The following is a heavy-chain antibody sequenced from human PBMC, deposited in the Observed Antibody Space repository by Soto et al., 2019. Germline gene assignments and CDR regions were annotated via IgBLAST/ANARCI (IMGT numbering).Heavy chain of an antibody. CDR2: IDPRSGGT. Sequence: GASVKVSCKGSGYPFTTYYIHWVRQAPGQGLEWMGWIDPRSGGTVYEQKFQGRVTMTRDTSISTVYMDLSGLTSDDTALYYCATDDYGIFPYWGQGSLVTVSS. J-gene: IGHJ4*02. V-gene: IGHV1-2*02. CDR1: GYPFTTYY. CDR3: ATDDYGIFPY. D-gene: IGHD3-10*01.